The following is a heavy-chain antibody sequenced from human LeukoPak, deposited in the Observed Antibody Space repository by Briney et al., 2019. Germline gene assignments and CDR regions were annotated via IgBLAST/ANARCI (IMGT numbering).Heavy chain of an antibody. CDR2: ISWNSGSI. CDR3: AKDIHXXXGXYDY. J-gene: IGHJ4*02. CDR1: GFTFDDYA. D-gene: IGHD3-22*01. V-gene: IGHV3-9*01. Sequence: GGSLRLSCAASGFTFDDYAMHWVRQAPGKGLEWVSGISWNSGSIGYADSVKGRFTISRDNAKNSLYLQMNSLRAEDTALYYCAKDIHXXXGXYDYWGQXTLVTVS.